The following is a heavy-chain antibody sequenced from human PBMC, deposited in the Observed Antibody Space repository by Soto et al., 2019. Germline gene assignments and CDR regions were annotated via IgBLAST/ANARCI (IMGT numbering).Heavy chain of an antibody. CDR3: ARRAPAHAVAHS. Sequence: GGSLRLSCAASGVTVSSNFMNWVRQAPGKGLEWLSVIFPGGSTYYADSMKDRFTISRDISKNTVFLQMNSLRAEDTAVYFCARRAPAHAVAHSWGQAARVTISS. V-gene: IGHV3-53*01. CDR1: GVTVSSNF. D-gene: IGHD2-15*01. CDR2: IFPGGST. J-gene: IGHJ4*02.